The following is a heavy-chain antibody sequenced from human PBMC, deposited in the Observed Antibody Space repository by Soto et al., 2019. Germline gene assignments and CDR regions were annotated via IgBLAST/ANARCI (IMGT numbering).Heavy chain of an antibody. CDR1: GFTFSSYG. Sequence: QVQLVESGGGVVQPGRSLRLSCAASGFTFSSYGMHWVRQAPGKGLEWVAVISYDGSNKYYADSVKGRFTISRDNSKNTLYLQMNSLRAEDTAVYYCAKARGSYYVCWFDPWGQGTLVTVSS. D-gene: IGHD1-26*01. J-gene: IGHJ5*02. CDR2: ISYDGSNK. V-gene: IGHV3-30*18. CDR3: AKARGSYYVCWFDP.